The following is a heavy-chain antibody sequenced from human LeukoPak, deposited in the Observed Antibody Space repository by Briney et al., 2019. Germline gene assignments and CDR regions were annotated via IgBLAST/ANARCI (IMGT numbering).Heavy chain of an antibody. CDR3: ARVGSGSGSYYYFDY. CDR1: GGSISSGDYY. Sequence: SETLSLTCTVSGGSISSGDYYWSWIRQPPGKGLEWIGYIYYSGSTYYNPSLKSRVTISVDTSKNQFSLKLSSVTAADTAVYYCARVGSGSGSYYYFDYWGQGTLVTVPS. J-gene: IGHJ4*02. V-gene: IGHV4-30-4*01. CDR2: IYYSGST. D-gene: IGHD3-10*01.